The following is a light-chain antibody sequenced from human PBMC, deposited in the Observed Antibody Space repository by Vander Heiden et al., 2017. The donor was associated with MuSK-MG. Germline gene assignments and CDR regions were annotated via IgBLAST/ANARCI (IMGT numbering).Light chain of an antibody. CDR1: QNITNK. V-gene: IGKV3-15*01. CDR2: GAS. J-gene: IGKJ2*02. CDR3: QQDKNCPCT. Sequence: EIMMTQSPATLSVSPGERATLSCSASQNITNKLAWYQQKPGQAPRLLIYGASSRATGLPASFSGSGSGTDFTLTFSSLQSEDFAFYYCQQDKNCPCTFGRGTKVDIK.